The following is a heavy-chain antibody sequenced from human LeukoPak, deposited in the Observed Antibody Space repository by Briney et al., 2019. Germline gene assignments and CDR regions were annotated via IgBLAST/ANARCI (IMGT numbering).Heavy chain of an antibody. CDR3: ARLYCGGDCAVDS. CDR1: GGSISSGSYY. D-gene: IGHD2-21*02. J-gene: IGHJ4*02. Sequence: SQTLSLTCTVSGGSISSGSYYWSWIRQPAGKGLEWIGRIYTSGSTNYNPSLKSRVTISVDTSKNQFSLKLSSVTAADTAVYYCARLYCGGDCAVDSWGQGTLVTVSS. V-gene: IGHV4-61*02. CDR2: IYTSGST.